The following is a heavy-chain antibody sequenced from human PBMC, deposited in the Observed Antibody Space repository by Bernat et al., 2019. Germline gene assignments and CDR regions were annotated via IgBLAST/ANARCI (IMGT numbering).Heavy chain of an antibody. CDR2: IKQDGSEK. V-gene: IGHV3-7*01. CDR3: ARRGDVLRFSEWVIYQGSTVDY. D-gene: IGHD3-3*01. CDR1: GFTFSSYW. Sequence: EVQLVESGGGLVQPGGSLRLSCAASGFTFSSYWMSWVRQAPGKGLEWVANIKQDGSEKYYVDSVKGRFTISRDNAKNALYLKMNSLRAEDTAVYYCARRGDVLRFSEWVIYQGSTVDYWGQGTLVTVSS. J-gene: IGHJ4*02.